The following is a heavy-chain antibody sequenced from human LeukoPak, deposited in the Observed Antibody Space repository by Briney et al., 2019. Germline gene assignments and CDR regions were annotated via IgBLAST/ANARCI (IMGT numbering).Heavy chain of an antibody. CDR3: ARRIQGMAPYYFDY. J-gene: IGHJ4*02. D-gene: IGHD5-24*01. V-gene: IGHV3-74*01. Sequence: PGGSLRLSCTAPGFTFSSYWMHWVRQAPGKGLVWVSRINSDGGSTSYADSVKGRFTISRDNAKNTLYLQMNSLRADDTAVYYCARRIQGMAPYYFDYWGQGTLVTVSS. CDR2: INSDGGST. CDR1: GFTFSSYW.